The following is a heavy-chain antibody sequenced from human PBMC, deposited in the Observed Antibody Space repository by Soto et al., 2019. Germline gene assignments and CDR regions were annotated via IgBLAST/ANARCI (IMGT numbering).Heavy chain of an antibody. Sequence: ASVKVSCKPSGYTSTGYYIHWVRQAPGQGLEWMGWINPNSGATNYAQKFQGRVTMTSDTSMSTAYVELARLRSDDTAVYYCVRDLVTTIGDFDYWGQGTLVTVSS. CDR3: VRDLVTTIGDFDY. V-gene: IGHV1-2*02. J-gene: IGHJ4*02. CDR2: INPNSGAT. CDR1: GYTSTGYY. D-gene: IGHD5-12*01.